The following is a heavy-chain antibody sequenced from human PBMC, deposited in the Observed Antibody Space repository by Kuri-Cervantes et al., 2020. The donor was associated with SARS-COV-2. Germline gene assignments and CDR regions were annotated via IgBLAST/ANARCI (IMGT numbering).Heavy chain of an antibody. CDR1: GFTFSSYS. CDR2: ISSSSSTI. D-gene: IGHD3-3*01. Sequence: GESLKISCAASGFTFSSYSMNWVRQAPGKGLEWVSYISSSSSTIYYADSVKGRFTISRDNAKISLYLQMNSLRDEDTAVYYCARDLLNVWSGYYYYYGMDVWGQGTTVTVSS. CDR3: ARDLLNVWSGYYYYYGMDV. V-gene: IGHV3-48*02. J-gene: IGHJ6*02.